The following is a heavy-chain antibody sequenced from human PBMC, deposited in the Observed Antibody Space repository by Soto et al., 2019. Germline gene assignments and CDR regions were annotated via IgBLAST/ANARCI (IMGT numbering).Heavy chain of an antibody. V-gene: IGHV1-2*02. CDR1: GYTFTGYY. D-gene: IGHD1-26*01. J-gene: IGHJ6*02. CDR3: AKGGAIVAAGTRVYLYNAMDV. Sequence: KVSCKASGYTFTGYYVHWVRQAPGQGLEWMGWINPNSGDTYLAQRFQGRVTMNRDTSIGTAYMELRGLTSDDTAEYYCAKGGAIVAAGTRVYLYNAMDVWGQGTTVTVSS. CDR2: INPNSGDT.